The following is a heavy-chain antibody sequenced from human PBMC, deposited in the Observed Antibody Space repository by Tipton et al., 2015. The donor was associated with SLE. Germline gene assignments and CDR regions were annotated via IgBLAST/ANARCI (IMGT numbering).Heavy chain of an antibody. Sequence: TLSLTCTVSGGSISSGGYYWSWIRQHPGKGLEWIGYIYYSGSTYYNPSLKSRVTISVDTSKNQFSLKLSSVTAADTAVYYCARGWGSWPYYFDYWGQGTLVTVPS. CDR1: GGSISSGGYY. D-gene: IGHD6-13*01. CDR3: ARGWGSWPYYFDY. V-gene: IGHV4-31*03. J-gene: IGHJ4*02. CDR2: IYYSGST.